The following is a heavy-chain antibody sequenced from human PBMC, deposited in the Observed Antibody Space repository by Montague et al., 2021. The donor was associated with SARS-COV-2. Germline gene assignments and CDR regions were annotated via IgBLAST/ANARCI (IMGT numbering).Heavy chain of an antibody. CDR2: IYTSGST. V-gene: IGHV4-61*02. Sequence: TLSLTCTVSGGSISTGSYYWNWIRQPAGKGLEWIGRIYTSGSTNYNPSLKSRVTISVDTSKNQFSLKLSSVTAADTAVYYCARGPHYDILTSYYKDGMDVWGQGTTVTVSS. CDR1: GGSISTGSYY. CDR3: ARGPHYDILTSYYKDGMDV. D-gene: IGHD3-9*01. J-gene: IGHJ6*02.